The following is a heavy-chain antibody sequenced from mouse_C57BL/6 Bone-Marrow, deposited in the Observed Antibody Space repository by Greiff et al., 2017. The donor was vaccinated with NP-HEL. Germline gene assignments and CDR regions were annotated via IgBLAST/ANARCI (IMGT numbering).Heavy chain of an antibody. Sequence: EVQRVESEGGLVQPGSSLKLSCTASGFTFSDYYMAWVRQVPEKGLEWVANINYDGSSTYYLDSLKSRFIISRDNAKNILYLQMRSLKSEDTATYYCARNGGYYAMDYWGQGTSVTVSS. CDR1: GFTFSDYY. J-gene: IGHJ4*01. CDR2: INYDGSST. CDR3: ARNGGYYAMDY. V-gene: IGHV5-16*01.